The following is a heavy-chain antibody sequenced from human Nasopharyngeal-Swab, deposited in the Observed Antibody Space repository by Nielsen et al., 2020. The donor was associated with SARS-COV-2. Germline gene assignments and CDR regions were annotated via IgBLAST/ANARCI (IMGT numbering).Heavy chain of an antibody. CDR2: FDPEDGET. V-gene: IGHV1-24*01. J-gene: IGHJ4*02. CDR3: TTVAGSYGRFDY. D-gene: IGHD1-26*01. CDR1: GYTLTELS. Sequence: ASVKASCKVSGYTLTELSMHWVRQAPGKGLEWVGGFDPEDGETIYAQKFQGRVTMTEDTSTDTAYMELSSLTSEDTAVYYCTTVAGSYGRFDYWGQGTLVTVSS.